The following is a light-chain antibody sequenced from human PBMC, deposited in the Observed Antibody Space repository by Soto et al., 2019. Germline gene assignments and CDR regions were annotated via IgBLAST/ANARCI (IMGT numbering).Light chain of an antibody. J-gene: IGKJ1*01. CDR3: QQYYTTLWT. CDR1: QSVLYSSNNKNY. CDR2: WAS. Sequence: IVMTQSPDSLAVSLGERAIINCKSSQSVLYSSNNKNYLAWYQQKPGQPPKLLIYWASTRESGVPDRFSGSGSGTDFTLTISSLQAEDVAVYYCQQYYTTLWTFGQGTKVEIK. V-gene: IGKV4-1*01.